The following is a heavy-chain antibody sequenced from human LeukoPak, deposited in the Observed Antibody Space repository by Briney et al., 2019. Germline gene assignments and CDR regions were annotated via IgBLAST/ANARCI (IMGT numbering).Heavy chain of an antibody. CDR2: IYYSGST. Sequence: SETLSLTCTVPGDSVSSYYWSWIRQPPGKGLEWIGYIYYSGSTKYNPSLKSRVTISVDTSKNQFSLKLNSVTAADTAVYYCARGGAENCGGACYLNWFHPWGQGTLVTVSS. V-gene: IGHV4-59*02. D-gene: IGHD2-21*02. CDR3: ARGGAENCGGACYLNWFHP. J-gene: IGHJ5*02. CDR1: GDSVSSYY.